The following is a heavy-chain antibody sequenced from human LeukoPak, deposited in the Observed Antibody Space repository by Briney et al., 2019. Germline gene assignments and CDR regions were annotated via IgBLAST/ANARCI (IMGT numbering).Heavy chain of an antibody. CDR1: GGSISSYY. Sequence: PSETLSLTCTVSGGSISSYYWSWIRQPPGKGLEWIGYIYYSGSTNYNPSLKSRVTISVDTSKNQFSLKLSSVTAADTAVYYCARGSIAARDAFDIWGQGTMVTVSS. J-gene: IGHJ3*02. CDR3: ARGSIAARDAFDI. D-gene: IGHD6-6*01. V-gene: IGHV4-59*01. CDR2: IYYSGST.